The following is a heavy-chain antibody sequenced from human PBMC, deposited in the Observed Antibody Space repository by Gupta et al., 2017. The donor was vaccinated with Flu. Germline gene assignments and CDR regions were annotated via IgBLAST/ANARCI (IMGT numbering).Heavy chain of an antibody. CDR2: IYTSGST. D-gene: IGHD2-2*01. Sequence: QVQLQESGPGLVKPSETLSLTCTVSGGSISSYYWSWIRQPAGKGLEWIGRIYTSGSTNYNPSLKSRVTMSVDTSKNQFSLKLSSVTAADTAVYYCARDSIVVVPAAKGAYGMDVWGQGTTVTVSS. CDR3: ARDSIVVVPAAKGAYGMDV. CDR1: GGSISSYY. V-gene: IGHV4-4*07. J-gene: IGHJ6*02.